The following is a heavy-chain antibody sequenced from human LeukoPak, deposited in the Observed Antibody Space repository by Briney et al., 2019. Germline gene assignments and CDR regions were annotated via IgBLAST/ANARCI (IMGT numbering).Heavy chain of an antibody. CDR1: GFTFSGYS. V-gene: IGHV3-48*01. J-gene: IGHJ6*03. CDR3: ARDGLRYYDSSGYYSKGYMDV. D-gene: IGHD3-22*01. CDR2: ISSSSSTI. Sequence: GGSLRLSCAASGFTFSGYSMNWVRQAPGKGLEWISYISSSSSTIYYADSVKGRFTISRDNAKNSLYLQMNSLRAEDTAVYYCARDGLRYYDSSGYYSKGYMDVWGKGTTVTISS.